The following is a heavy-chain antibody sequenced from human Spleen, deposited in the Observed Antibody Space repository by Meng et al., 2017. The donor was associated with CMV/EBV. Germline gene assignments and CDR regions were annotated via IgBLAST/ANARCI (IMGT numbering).Heavy chain of an antibody. CDR2: IIPIFGIP. CDR1: GDILRVYV. V-gene: IGHV1-69*17. D-gene: IGHD6-19*01. J-gene: IGHJ5*02. CDR3: AREQWRLPYDL. Sequence: SCKASGDILRVYVMSWVRQAPGQGLEWMGGIIPIFGIPDYAQKFQGRVTMTTDTSTSTAYMELRSLRSDDTAVYYCAREQWRLPYDLWGQGTLVTVSS.